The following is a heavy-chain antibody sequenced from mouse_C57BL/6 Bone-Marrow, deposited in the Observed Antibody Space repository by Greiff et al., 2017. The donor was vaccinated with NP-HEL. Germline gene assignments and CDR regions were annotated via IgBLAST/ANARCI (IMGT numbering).Heavy chain of an antibody. CDR1: GYTFTSYG. CDR2: IYPRSGNT. Sequence: VQLKESGAELARPGASVKLSCKASGYTFTSYGISWVKQRTGQGLEWIGEIYPRSGNTYYNEKFKGKATLTADKSSSTAYMELRSLTSEDSAVYFCAISYGSSYGSAYWGQGTLVTVSA. D-gene: IGHD1-1*01. J-gene: IGHJ3*01. V-gene: IGHV1-81*01. CDR3: AISYGSSYGSAY.